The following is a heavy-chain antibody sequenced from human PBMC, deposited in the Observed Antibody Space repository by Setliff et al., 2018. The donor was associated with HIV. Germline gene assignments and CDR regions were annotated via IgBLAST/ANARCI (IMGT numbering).Heavy chain of an antibody. CDR3: AKDKGRRDYDSSGYYFPDAFDI. CDR2: IRRSADST. CDR1: GFSFSIYA. V-gene: IGHV3-23*01. D-gene: IGHD3-22*01. J-gene: IGHJ3*02. Sequence: GGSLRLSCAASGFSFSIYAMSWVRQAPGKGLEWVSGIRRSADSTDDAESLKGRFTISRDNAKNTLYLQMKSLRVEDTAVYYCAKDKGRRDYDSSGYYFPDAFDIWGQGTKVTVSS.